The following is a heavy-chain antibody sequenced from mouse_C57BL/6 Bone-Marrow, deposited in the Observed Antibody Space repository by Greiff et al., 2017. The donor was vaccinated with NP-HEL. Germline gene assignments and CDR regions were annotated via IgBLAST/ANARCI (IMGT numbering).Heavy chain of an antibody. V-gene: IGHV1-72*01. CDR1: GYTFTSYW. CDR3: ARGTTVVDWYFDV. J-gene: IGHJ1*03. CDR2: IDPNSGGT. D-gene: IGHD1-1*01. Sequence: VQLQQSGAELVKPGASVKLSCKASGYTFTSYWMHWVKQRPGRGLEWIGRIDPNSGGTKYNEKFKSKATLTVDKPSSTADMQLSSLTSEDSAVYYCARGTTVVDWYFDVWGTGTTVTVSS.